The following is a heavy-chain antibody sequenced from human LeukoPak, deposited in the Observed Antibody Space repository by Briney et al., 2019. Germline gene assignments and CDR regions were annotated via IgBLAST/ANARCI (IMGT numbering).Heavy chain of an antibody. CDR1: GGSISSYY. D-gene: IGHD1-1*01. V-gene: IGHV4-59*06. Sequence: SETLSLTCTVSGGSISSYYWSWIRQPPGKGLEWIGYIYYSGSTYYNPSLESRVTISMDTAKNQFSLKLNSVTASDTAVYYCARADTVSTGPDFWGQGTLITVSS. CDR3: ARADTVSTGPDF. J-gene: IGHJ4*02. CDR2: IYYSGST.